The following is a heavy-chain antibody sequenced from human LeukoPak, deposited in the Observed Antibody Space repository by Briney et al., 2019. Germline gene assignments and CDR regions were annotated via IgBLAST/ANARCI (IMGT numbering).Heavy chain of an antibody. J-gene: IGHJ4*02. CDR1: GGTSTTNA. CDR2: IIPIFGTA. CDR3: ARARGFGELSFDY. V-gene: IGHV1-69*06. D-gene: IGHD3-10*01. Sequence: GAPVKVSSKASGGTSTTNATSWGRQAPGQGLEWRGGIIPIFGTANYAQKFQGRVTITADKSTSTAYMELSSLRSEDTAVYYCARARGFGELSFDYWGQGTLVTVSS.